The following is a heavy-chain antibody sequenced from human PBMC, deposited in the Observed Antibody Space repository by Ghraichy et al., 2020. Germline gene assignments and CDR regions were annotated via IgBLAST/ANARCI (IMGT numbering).Heavy chain of an antibody. CDR1: GFSLSTSGVG. V-gene: IGHV2-5*02. CDR3: VHKDYANWFDP. J-gene: IGHJ5*02. D-gene: IGHD3-16*01. Sequence: SGPTLVKPTQTLTLTCTFSGFSLSTSGVGVGWIRQPPGKALEWLALIYWDDDKRYSPSLKSRLTITKDTSKNQVVLTMTNMDPVDTATFYCVHKDYANWFDPWGQGTLVTVSS. CDR2: IYWDDDK.